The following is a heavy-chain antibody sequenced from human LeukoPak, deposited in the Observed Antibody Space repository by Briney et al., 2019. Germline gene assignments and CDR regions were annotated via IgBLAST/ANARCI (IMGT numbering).Heavy chain of an antibody. J-gene: IGHJ5*02. CDR1: GYTFTSYG. D-gene: IGHD3-22*01. CDR3: ARPHKTGPSGYRFDP. V-gene: IGHV1-18*01. Sequence: ASVKVSCKASGYTFTSYGISWVRQAPGQGLDWMGWISAYNGNTNYAQKLQGRVTMTTDTSTSTAYMELRSLRSDDTAVYYCARPHKTGPSGYRFDPWGQGTLVTVSS. CDR2: ISAYNGNT.